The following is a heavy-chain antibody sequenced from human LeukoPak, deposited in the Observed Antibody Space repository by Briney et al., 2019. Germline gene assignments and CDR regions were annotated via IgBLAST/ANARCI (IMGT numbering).Heavy chain of an antibody. Sequence: GGSLRLSCAASGFTFSDYYMSWIRQAPGKGLEWVSYISSSGSTIYYADSVKGRFTISRDNAKNPLYLQMNSLRAEDTAVYYCARDQLRFLEWLLSPGDYYMDAWGKGTTVTVSS. CDR1: GFTFSDYY. D-gene: IGHD3-3*01. J-gene: IGHJ6*03. CDR3: ARDQLRFLEWLLSPGDYYMDA. V-gene: IGHV3-11*01. CDR2: ISSSGSTI.